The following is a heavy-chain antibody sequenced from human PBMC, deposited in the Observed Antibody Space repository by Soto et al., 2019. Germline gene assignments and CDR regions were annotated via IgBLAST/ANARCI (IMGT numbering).Heavy chain of an antibody. D-gene: IGHD5-12*01. CDR2: INHSGST. J-gene: IGHJ4*02. Sequence: PSETLSLTCAVYGGSFSGYYWSWIRQPPGKGLEWIGEINHSGSTNYNPSLKSRVTISVDTSKNQFSLKLSSVTAADTAVYYCARGARWLRLSMGAYDWGQGTLVTVAS. CDR3: ARGARWLRLSMGAYD. CDR1: GGSFSGYY. V-gene: IGHV4-34*01.